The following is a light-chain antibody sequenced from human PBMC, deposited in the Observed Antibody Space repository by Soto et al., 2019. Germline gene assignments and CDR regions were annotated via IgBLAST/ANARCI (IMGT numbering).Light chain of an antibody. CDR1: SWHSSYA. V-gene: IGLV4-69*01. Sequence: QLVLTQSPSASASLGASVKLTCTLSSWHSSYAIAWHQQQPEKGPRYLMKLNSDGSHSKGDAVPYRFSASTSGAERDLTIPRLQSEDEADYAVQTWGTGTVVFGGGTKLTVL. CDR3: QTWGTGTVV. J-gene: IGLJ2*01. CDR2: LNSDGSH.